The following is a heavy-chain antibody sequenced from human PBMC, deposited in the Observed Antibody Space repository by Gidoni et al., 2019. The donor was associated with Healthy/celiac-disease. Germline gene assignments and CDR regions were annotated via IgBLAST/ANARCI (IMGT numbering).Heavy chain of an antibody. D-gene: IGHD3-10*01. CDR2: INHSGST. CDR3: ARLWFGEPYYGMDV. Sequence: QVQLQQWGAGLLKPSETLSLTCAVYGGSFSGYYWSWIRQPPGKGLEWIGEINHSGSTNYNPSLKSRVTISVDTSKNQFSLKLSSVTAADTAVYYCARLWFGEPYYGMDVWGQGTTVTVSS. CDR1: GGSFSGYY. V-gene: IGHV4-34*01. J-gene: IGHJ6*02.